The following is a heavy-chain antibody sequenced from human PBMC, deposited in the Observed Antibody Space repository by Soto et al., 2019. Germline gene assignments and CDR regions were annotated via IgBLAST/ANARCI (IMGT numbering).Heavy chain of an antibody. CDR1: GGSISSGGYY. V-gene: IGHV4-31*03. CDR2: IYYSGST. J-gene: IGHJ3*02. D-gene: IGHD2-15*01. Sequence: TLSLTCTVSGGSISSGGYYWSWIRQHPGKGLEWIGYIYYSGSTYYNPSLKSRVTLSVDTSKNQFSLKLSSVTAADTAVYYCARDTSGVVVVAAREAFDIWGQGTMVTVSS. CDR3: ARDTSGVVVVAAREAFDI.